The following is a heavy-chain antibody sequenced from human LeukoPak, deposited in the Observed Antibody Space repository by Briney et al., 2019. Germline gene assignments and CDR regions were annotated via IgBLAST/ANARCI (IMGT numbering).Heavy chain of an antibody. Sequence: SETLSLTCTVSGGSISSYYWTRIRQPPGKGLEWIGYIYYSGSTNYNPSLKSRVTISVDTSKNQFSLKLSSVTAADTAVYYCARAAPSWAFDIWGQGTMVTVSS. CDR2: IYYSGST. CDR3: ARAAPSWAFDI. V-gene: IGHV4-59*01. D-gene: IGHD6-13*01. CDR1: GGSISSYY. J-gene: IGHJ3*02.